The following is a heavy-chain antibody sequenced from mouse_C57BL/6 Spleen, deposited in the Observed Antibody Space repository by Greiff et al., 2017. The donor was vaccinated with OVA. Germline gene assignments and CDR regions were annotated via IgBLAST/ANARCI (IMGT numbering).Heavy chain of an antibody. CDR2: IDPSDSYT. J-gene: IGHJ4*01. Sequence: QVHVKQPGAELVKPGASVKLSCKASGYTFTSYWMQWVKQRPGQGLEWIGEIDPSDSYTNYNQKFKGKATLTVDTSSSTAYMQLSSLTSEDSAVYYCARFSDYDYAMDYWGQGTSVTVSS. V-gene: IGHV1-50*01. D-gene: IGHD2-4*01. CDR1: GYTFTSYW. CDR3: ARFSDYDYAMDY.